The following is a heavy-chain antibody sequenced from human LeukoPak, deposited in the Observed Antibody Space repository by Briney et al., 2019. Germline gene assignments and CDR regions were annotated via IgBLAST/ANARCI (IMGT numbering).Heavy chain of an antibody. CDR1: GGPISSGGYS. Sequence: PSQTLSLTCAVSGGPISSGGYSWSWIRQPPGKGLEWIGYIYHSGSTYYNPSLKSRVTISVDRSKNQFSLKLSSVTAADTAVYYGARGYWPPDAFDIWGQGTMVTVSS. CDR2: IYHSGST. CDR3: ARGYWPPDAFDI. V-gene: IGHV4-30-2*01. J-gene: IGHJ3*02. D-gene: IGHD2-8*02.